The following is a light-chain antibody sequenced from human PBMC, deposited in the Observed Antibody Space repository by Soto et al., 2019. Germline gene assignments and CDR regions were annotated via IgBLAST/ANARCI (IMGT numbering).Light chain of an antibody. V-gene: IGKV3-15*01. Sequence: EIMMTQSPVTLSVSPGERATLSCRASQSVNSNLAWYQQKPGQAPRLLIYGASTRATGIPASFIGNGSGTEFTLTASSLQPEDFEVYYCQQYNNWPFTFGPGTKVDIK. CDR1: QSVNSN. CDR3: QQYNNWPFT. CDR2: GAS. J-gene: IGKJ3*01.